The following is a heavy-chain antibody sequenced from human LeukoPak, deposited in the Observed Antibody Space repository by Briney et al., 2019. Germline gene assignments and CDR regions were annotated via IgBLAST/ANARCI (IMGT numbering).Heavy chain of an antibody. J-gene: IGHJ4*02. CDR2: ISYDGSNK. CDR1: GFTFSSYG. V-gene: IGHV3-30*18. Sequence: GGSLRLSCAASGFTFSSYGMHWVRQAPGKGLEWVAVISYDGSNKYYADSVKGRFTISRDNSKNTLYLQMNSLRAEDTAVYYCAKSLTKWIKLWLTDYWGQGTMVTVSS. CDR3: AKSLTKWIKLWLTDY. D-gene: IGHD5-18*01.